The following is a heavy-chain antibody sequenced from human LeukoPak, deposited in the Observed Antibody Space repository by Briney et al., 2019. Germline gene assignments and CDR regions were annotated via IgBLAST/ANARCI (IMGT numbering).Heavy chain of an antibody. J-gene: IGHJ3*02. CDR2: IHNSGST. CDR1: GGSISSHY. V-gene: IGHV4-59*11. D-gene: IGHD5-18*01. Sequence: SETLSLTCTVPGGSISSHYWSWIRQPPGKGLEWIGHIHNSGSTNYNPSLKSRVTISVDTSKNQFSLKLSSVTAADAAVYYCARDPGYTYGYVTFDIWGQGTMVTVSS. CDR3: ARDPGYTYGYVTFDI.